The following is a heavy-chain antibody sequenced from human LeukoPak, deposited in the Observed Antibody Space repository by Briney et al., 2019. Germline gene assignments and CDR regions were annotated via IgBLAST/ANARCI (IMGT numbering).Heavy chain of an antibody. CDR1: GGTFSSYA. CDR3: ATAAYVCAIGVEGAFWM. Sequence: GASVKVSCKASGGTFSSYAISWVRQAPGQGLEWMGRIIPILGIANYAQKFQGRVTITADKSTSTAYMELSSLRSEDTAVYYCATAAYVCAIGVEGAFWMWGEGTIATVSS. D-gene: IGHD3-22*01. CDR2: IIPILGIA. V-gene: IGHV1-69*04. J-gene: IGHJ3*01.